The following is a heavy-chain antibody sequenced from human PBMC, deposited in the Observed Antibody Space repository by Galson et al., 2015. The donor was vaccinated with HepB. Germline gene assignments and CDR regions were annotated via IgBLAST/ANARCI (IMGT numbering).Heavy chain of an antibody. D-gene: IGHD6-13*01. CDR1: GFTFSSYA. V-gene: IGHV3-30-3*01. J-gene: IGHJ3*02. CDR2: ISYDGSNK. Sequence: SLRLSCAASGFTFSSYAMHWVRQAPGKGLEWVAVISYDGSNKYYADSVKGRFTISRDNSKNTLYLQMNSLRAEDTAVYYCARPHDSSSWLDAFDIWGQGTVVTVSS. CDR3: ARPHDSSSWLDAFDI.